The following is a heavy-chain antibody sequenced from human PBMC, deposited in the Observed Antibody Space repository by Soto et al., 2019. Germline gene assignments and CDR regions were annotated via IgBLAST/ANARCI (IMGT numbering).Heavy chain of an antibody. Sequence: QVQLVQSGAEVKKPGASVKVSCKASGYTFTSYGISWVRQAPGQGLEWMGWISAYNGNTNYAQKLQGRVTMTTDTSTSTAYMELRSMRSDDTAVYYCARDRFDWVLPNWFDPWGQGTLVTVSS. CDR1: GYTFTSYG. J-gene: IGHJ5*02. V-gene: IGHV1-18*01. CDR2: ISAYNGNT. D-gene: IGHD3-9*01. CDR3: ARDRFDWVLPNWFDP.